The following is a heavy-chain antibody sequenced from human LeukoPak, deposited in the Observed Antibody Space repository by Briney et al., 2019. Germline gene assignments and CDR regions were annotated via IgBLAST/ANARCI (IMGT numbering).Heavy chain of an antibody. CDR3: ARGDGSGSFDY. V-gene: IGHV1-8*01. D-gene: IGHD3-10*01. Sequence: WMGWMHPNSGHPGYAQKFQGRVTMTRNTSISTAYMELSSLRSEDTAVYYCARGDGSGSFDYWGQGTLVTVSS. J-gene: IGHJ4*02. CDR2: MHPNSGHP.